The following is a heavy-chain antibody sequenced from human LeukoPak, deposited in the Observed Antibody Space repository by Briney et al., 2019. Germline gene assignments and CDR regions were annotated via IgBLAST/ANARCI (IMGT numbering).Heavy chain of an antibody. D-gene: IGHD3-3*01. V-gene: IGHV3-23*01. CDR1: GFTFSSYA. CDR2: ISGSGGST. Sequence: GGSLRLSCAASGFTFSSYAMSWVRRAPGKGLEWVSAISGSGGSTYYADSVKGRFTISRDNAKNSLYLQMNSLRAEDTAVYYCARDSRTSLEWYGAFDIWGQGTMVTVSS. CDR3: ARDSRTSLEWYGAFDI. J-gene: IGHJ3*02.